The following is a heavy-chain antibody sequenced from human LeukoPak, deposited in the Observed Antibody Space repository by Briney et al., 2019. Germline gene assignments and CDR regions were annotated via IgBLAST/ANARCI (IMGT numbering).Heavy chain of an antibody. D-gene: IGHD6-19*01. Sequence: PGGSLRLSCAASGFTFSSYWRSWVRQAPGKGLEWVANIKQDGSEKYYVDSVKGRFTISRDNANNSLYLQMNSLRVEDTAVYYCAREYSSGWLGWFDPWGQGTLVTVSS. V-gene: IGHV3-7*01. CDR2: IKQDGSEK. CDR3: AREYSSGWLGWFDP. J-gene: IGHJ5*02. CDR1: GFTFSSYW.